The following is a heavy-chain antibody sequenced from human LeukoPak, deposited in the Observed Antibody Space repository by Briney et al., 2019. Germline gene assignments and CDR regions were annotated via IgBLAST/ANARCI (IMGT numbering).Heavy chain of an antibody. CDR2: ISGSGGST. V-gene: IGHV3-23*01. D-gene: IGHD3-22*01. Sequence: GGSLRLSCAASGFTFSSYAMSWVRQAPGKGLEWVSAISGSGGSTYYADSVKGRFTISRDNSKDTLFLQMNSLRAEDTAVYYCAKGRYYYDSSDAFDIWGQGTMVTVSS. J-gene: IGHJ3*02. CDR1: GFTFSSYA. CDR3: AKGRYYYDSSDAFDI.